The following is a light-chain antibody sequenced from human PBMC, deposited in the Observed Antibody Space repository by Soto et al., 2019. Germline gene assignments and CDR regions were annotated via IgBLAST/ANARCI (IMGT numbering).Light chain of an antibody. J-gene: IGLJ2*01. CDR1: SSDVGGYNY. V-gene: IGLV2-14*01. Sequence: QSVLTQPASVSGSPGQSITISCTGTSSDVGGYNYVSWYQQHPGKAPKLMIYDVSNRPSGVSTRFSGSRSGNTASLTISGLQAEDEADYYCSSYTCSSALGVFGGRTKVTVL. CDR2: DVS. CDR3: SSYTCSSALGV.